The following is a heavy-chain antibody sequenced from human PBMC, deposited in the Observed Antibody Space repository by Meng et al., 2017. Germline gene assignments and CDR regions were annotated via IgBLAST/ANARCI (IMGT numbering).Heavy chain of an antibody. CDR3: ARRLPSTVIWFDP. D-gene: IGHD4-11*01. CDR1: GGSFSGYY. J-gene: IGHJ5*02. V-gene: IGHV4-34*01. Sequence: LRLSCAVYGGSFSGYYWSWIRQPPGKGLEWIGEINHSGSTNYNPSLKSRVTISVDTSKNQFSLKLSSVTAADTAVYYCARRLPSTVIWFDPWGQGTLVTVSS. CDR2: INHSGST.